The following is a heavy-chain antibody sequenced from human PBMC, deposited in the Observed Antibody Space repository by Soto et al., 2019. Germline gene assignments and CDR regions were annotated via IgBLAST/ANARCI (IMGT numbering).Heavy chain of an antibody. J-gene: IGHJ5*02. CDR3: ARDKLELRGVNWFDP. D-gene: IGHD1-7*01. CDR1: GFTFSSYG. Sequence: QVPLVESGGGVVQPGRSLRLSCAASGFTFSSYGMHWVRQAPGKGLEWVAVIWYDGSNNYYADSVKGRFTISRDNSKNTLYLQMNSLRAEDTAVYYCARDKLELRGVNWFDPWGQGTLVTVSS. V-gene: IGHV3-33*01. CDR2: IWYDGSNN.